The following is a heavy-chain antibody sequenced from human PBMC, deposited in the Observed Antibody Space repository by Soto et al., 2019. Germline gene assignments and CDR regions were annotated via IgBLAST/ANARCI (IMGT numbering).Heavy chain of an antibody. CDR1: GGSVSSGSYY. CDR2: IYYSGGT. V-gene: IGHV4-61*01. J-gene: IGHJ5*02. CDR3: AREDSSSWHSNGWFDP. D-gene: IGHD6-13*01. Sequence: LSLTCTVSGGSVSSGSYYWSWIRQPPGKGLEWIGYIYYSGGTNYNPSLKSRVTISVDTSKNQFSLKLSSVTAADTAVYYCAREDSSSWHSNGWFDPWGQGTLVT.